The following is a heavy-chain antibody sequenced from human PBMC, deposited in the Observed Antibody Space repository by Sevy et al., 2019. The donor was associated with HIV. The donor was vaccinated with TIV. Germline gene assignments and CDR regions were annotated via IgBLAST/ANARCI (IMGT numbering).Heavy chain of an antibody. Sequence: GGSLRLSCTASGYTFDDYTMSWFRQAPGKGLEWLGFIRSKAYGGTTEYAASVKGRFTISRDDSKSIAFLQMNSLKTGETAVYYCTRDLGYYDSSRMYDYWGQGTLVTVSS. D-gene: IGHD3-22*01. J-gene: IGHJ4*02. CDR3: TRDLGYYDSSRMYDY. CDR2: IRSKAYGGTT. V-gene: IGHV3-49*03. CDR1: GYTFDDYT.